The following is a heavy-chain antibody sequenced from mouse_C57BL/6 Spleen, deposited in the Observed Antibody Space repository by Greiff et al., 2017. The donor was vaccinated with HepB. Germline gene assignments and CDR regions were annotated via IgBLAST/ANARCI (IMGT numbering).Heavy chain of an antibody. CDR2: ISSGSSTI. D-gene: IGHD2-4*01. CDR3: ARADYEYEGMDY. Sequence: EVKVVESGGGLVKPGGSLKLSCAASGFTFSDYGMHWVRQAPEKGLEWVAYISSGSSTIYYADTVKGRFTISRDNAKNTLFLQMTSLRSEDTAMYYCARADYEYEGMDYWGQGTSVTVSS. CDR1: GFTFSDYG. J-gene: IGHJ4*01. V-gene: IGHV5-17*01.